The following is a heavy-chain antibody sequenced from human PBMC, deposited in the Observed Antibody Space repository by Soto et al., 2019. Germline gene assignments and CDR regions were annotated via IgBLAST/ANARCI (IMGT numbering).Heavy chain of an antibody. Sequence: PGGSLRLSCAASGFTFSSYSMNWVRQAPGKGLEWVSSIISSSSYIYYADSVKGRFTISRDNVKNSLYLQMNSLRAEDTAVYYCARDEPSSSWSESSYYYYYGMDVWGQGTTVTVSS. CDR1: GFTFSSYS. J-gene: IGHJ6*02. CDR2: IISSSSYI. CDR3: ARDEPSSSWSESSYYYYYGMDV. V-gene: IGHV3-21*01. D-gene: IGHD6-13*01.